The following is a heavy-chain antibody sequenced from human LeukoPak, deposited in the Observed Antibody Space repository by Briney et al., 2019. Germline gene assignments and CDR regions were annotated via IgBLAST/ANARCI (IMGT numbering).Heavy chain of an antibody. Sequence: SQTLSLTCTVSGGSISSGDYYWSWIRQPPGKGLEWIGYIYYSGSTNYNPSLKSRVTISVDTSKNQFSLKLSSVTAADTAVYYCPREGYSYGLDYWGQGTLVTVSS. D-gene: IGHD5-18*01. CDR3: PREGYSYGLDY. J-gene: IGHJ4*02. V-gene: IGHV4-61*08. CDR2: IYYSGST. CDR1: GGSISSGDYY.